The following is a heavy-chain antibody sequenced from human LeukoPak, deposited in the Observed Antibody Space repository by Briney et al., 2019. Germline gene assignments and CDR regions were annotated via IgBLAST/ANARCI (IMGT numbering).Heavy chain of an antibody. CDR2: MNPNSGNT. D-gene: IGHD2-15*01. J-gene: IGHJ6*03. CDR3: ARDGLPKYYYYTDV. V-gene: IGHV1-8*01. Sequence: GASVKVSCKASGYTFTSYDINWVRQATGQGLEWMGWMNPNSGNTGYAQKFQGRVTMTTATSTSTAYMELRSLRSDDTAVYYCARDGLPKYYYYTDVWGKGTTVTVSS. CDR1: GYTFTSYD.